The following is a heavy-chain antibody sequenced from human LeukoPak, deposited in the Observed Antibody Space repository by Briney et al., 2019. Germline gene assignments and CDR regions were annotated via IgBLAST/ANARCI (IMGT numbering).Heavy chain of an antibody. Sequence: GGSLRLSCTASGFTFGDYAMSWVRQAPGKGLEWVGFIRSKAYGGTTEYAASVKGRFTISRDDSKSIAYLQMNSLKTEDTAVYYCTREAPYSSSWYPDPIYYYYYMDVWGKGTTVTISS. V-gene: IGHV3-49*04. D-gene: IGHD6-13*01. CDR1: GFTFGDYA. CDR3: TREAPYSSSWYPDPIYYYYYMDV. J-gene: IGHJ6*03. CDR2: IRSKAYGGTT.